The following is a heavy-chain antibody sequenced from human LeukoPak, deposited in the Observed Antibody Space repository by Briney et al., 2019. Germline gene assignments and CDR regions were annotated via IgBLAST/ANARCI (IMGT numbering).Heavy chain of an antibody. Sequence: WGSLRLSCVASGFPFDIYWMSWVRQGPGKGLEWVANIKSDGSEEYYADSLKGRLTVSRENAKNSLFLQMNRLRVEDTAVYYCAKEKTVAGWYFDLWGRGTLVTVSS. CDR1: GFPFDIYW. CDR2: IKSDGSEE. D-gene: IGHD6-19*01. J-gene: IGHJ2*01. V-gene: IGHV3-7*01. CDR3: AKEKTVAGWYFDL.